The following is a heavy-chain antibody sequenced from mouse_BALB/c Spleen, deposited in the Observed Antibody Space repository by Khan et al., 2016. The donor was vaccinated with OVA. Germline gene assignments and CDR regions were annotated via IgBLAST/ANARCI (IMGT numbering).Heavy chain of an antibody. J-gene: IGHJ3*01. CDR3: AREWGAWFPY. V-gene: IGHV1-77*01. CDR1: GYTFTDYN. Sequence: QVQLKQSGAELARPGASVKLSCKASGYTFTDYNINWVKQRTGQGLEWIGEIYPGSNNTYYNEKFKGKATLTADKSSSTAYMQLSSLPSEDSAVYSCAREWGAWFPYWGQGTLVTVSA. CDR2: IYPGSNNT.